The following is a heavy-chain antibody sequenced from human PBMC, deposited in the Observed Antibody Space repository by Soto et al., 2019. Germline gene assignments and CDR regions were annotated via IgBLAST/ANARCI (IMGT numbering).Heavy chain of an antibody. Sequence: QVQLVQSGAEVKKPGASVKVSCKTSGYTFTSYGISWVRQAPGQGLEWMGWISAYNGNTNYAQKLQGRVTMTTDTSTNTAYMELRSLRSDDTAVYYCATSNCSGCSCYSHYFYYWGQGTLVTVSS. D-gene: IGHD2-15*01. CDR3: ATSNCSGCSCYSHYFYY. V-gene: IGHV1-18*01. CDR1: GYTFTSYG. J-gene: IGHJ4*02. CDR2: ISAYNGNT.